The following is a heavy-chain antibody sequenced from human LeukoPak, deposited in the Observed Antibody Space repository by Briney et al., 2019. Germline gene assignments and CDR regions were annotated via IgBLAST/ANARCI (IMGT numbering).Heavy chain of an antibody. CDR3: ARDNGYDRYGMDV. CDR2: ITSGPSYI. J-gene: IGHJ6*02. Sequence: GGSLRLSCAASGFTFSSYSMNWVRQAPGKGLEWVSFITSGPSYIFYADSVKGRFTISRDNAKNSLFLQMNSLRAEDTAVYYCARDNGYDRYGMDVWGQGTTVTVSS. V-gene: IGHV3-21*01. CDR1: GFTFSSYS. D-gene: IGHD5-12*01.